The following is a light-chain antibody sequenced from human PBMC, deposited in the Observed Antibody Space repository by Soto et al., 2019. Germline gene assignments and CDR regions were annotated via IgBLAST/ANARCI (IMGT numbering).Light chain of an antibody. CDR1: QSISSY. J-gene: IGKJ2*01. Sequence: DIQMTQSPSSLSASVGDRVTITCRASQSISSYLNWYQQKPGNAPKLLIYAASSLQSGVPSRFSGSGSGTDFTLTISSLQPEDFATYYCQQGYTFGQGTKVDTK. CDR3: QQGYT. CDR2: AAS. V-gene: IGKV1-39*01.